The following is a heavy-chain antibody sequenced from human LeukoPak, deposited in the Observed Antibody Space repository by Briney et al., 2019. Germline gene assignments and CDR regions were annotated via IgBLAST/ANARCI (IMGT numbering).Heavy chain of an antibody. J-gene: IGHJ4*02. V-gene: IGHV3-48*03. D-gene: IGHD5-18*01. Sequence: GGSLRLSCIASGFTFSNYAMNWVRQAPGKGLQWVSYISSSGSTIYYADSVKGRFTISRDNAKNSLYLQMNSLRAEDTAVYYCARVPETYNYALYYFDYWGQGTLVTVSS. CDR2: ISSSGSTI. CDR3: ARVPETYNYALYYFDY. CDR1: GFTFSNYA.